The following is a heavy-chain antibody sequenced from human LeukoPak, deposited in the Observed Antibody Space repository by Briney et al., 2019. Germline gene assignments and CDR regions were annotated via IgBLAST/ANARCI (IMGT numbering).Heavy chain of an antibody. J-gene: IGHJ4*02. CDR1: GGTFSSYA. V-gene: IGHV1-69*13. D-gene: IGHD6-19*01. CDR2: IIPIFGTA. CDR3: AEQWLARGPFDY. Sequence: ASVKVSCKASGGTFSSYAISWVRQAPGQGLEWMGGIIPIFGTANYAQKFQGRVTITADESTSTAYMELSSLRSEDTAVYYCAEQWLARGPFDYWGQGTLVTVSS.